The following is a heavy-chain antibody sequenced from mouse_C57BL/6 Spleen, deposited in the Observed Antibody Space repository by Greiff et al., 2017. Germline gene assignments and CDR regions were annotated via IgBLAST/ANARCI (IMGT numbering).Heavy chain of an antibody. J-gene: IGHJ4*01. CDR3: AGGGSSYYYAMDY. V-gene: IGHV5-4*03. CDR2: ISDGGSYT. CDR1: GFTFSSYA. D-gene: IGHD1-1*01. Sequence: EVKVVESGGGLVKPGGSLKLSCAASGFTFSSYAMSWVRQTPEKRLEWVATISDGGSYTYYPDNVKGRFTISRDNAKNNLYLQMSHLKSEDTAMYYCAGGGSSYYYAMDYWGQGTSVTVSS.